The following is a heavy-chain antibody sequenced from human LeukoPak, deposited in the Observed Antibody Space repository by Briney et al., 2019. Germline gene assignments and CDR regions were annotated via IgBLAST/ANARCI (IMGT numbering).Heavy chain of an antibody. Sequence: KPSETLSLTSAVYGGSFSGYYWSWIRQPPGKGLEWIGEINHSGSTNYNPSLKSRVTISVDTSKNQFSLKLSSVTAADTAVYYCARGPTIFGVVPRLREPIYWYFDLWGRGTLVTVSS. V-gene: IGHV4-34*01. J-gene: IGHJ2*01. CDR3: ARGPTIFGVVPRLREPIYWYFDL. D-gene: IGHD3-3*01. CDR2: INHSGST. CDR1: GGSFSGYY.